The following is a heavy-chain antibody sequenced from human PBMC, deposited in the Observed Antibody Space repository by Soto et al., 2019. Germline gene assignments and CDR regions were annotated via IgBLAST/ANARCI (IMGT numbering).Heavy chain of an antibody. V-gene: IGHV1-18*01. CDR2: ISAYNGNT. CDR3: ARDYRDIVATIFYY. Sequence: ASVKVSCKASGYTFTSYGISWVRQAPGQGLEWMGWISAYNGNTNYAQKLQGRVTMTTDTSTSTAYMELRSLRSDDTAVYYCARDYRDIVATIFYYWGQGTLVTVSS. CDR1: GYTFTSYG. D-gene: IGHD5-12*01. J-gene: IGHJ4*02.